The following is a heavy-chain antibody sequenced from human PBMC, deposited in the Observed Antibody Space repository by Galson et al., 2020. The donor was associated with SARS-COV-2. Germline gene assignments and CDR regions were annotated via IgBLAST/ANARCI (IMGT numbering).Heavy chain of an antibody. J-gene: IGHJ4*02. CDR3: AKEGPGLDGYNQPSLDY. V-gene: IGHV3-33*06. CDR1: GFTFSSYG. D-gene: IGHD5-12*01. CDR2: IWYDGSNK. Sequence: GGSLRLSCAASGFTFSSYGMHWVRQAPGKGLEWVAVIWYDGSNKYYADSVKGRFTISRDNSKNTLYLQMISLRAEDTAVYYCAKEGPGLDGYNQPSLDYWGQGTLVTVSS.